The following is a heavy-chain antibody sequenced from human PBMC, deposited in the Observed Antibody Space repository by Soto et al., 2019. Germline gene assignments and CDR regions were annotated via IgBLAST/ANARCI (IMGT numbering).Heavy chain of an antibody. CDR2: IKQDGSEK. V-gene: IGHV3-7*01. CDR1: GFTFSSYW. J-gene: IGHJ5*02. CDR3: ARAVLLWNLGWFDP. Sequence: EVQLVESGGGLVQPGGSLRLSCAASGFTFSSYWMSWVRQAPGKGLEWVANIKQDGSEKYYVDSVKGRFTISRDNAKNALYLQMNSLRAEDTAVYYCARAVLLWNLGWFDPWGQGTLVTVSS. D-gene: IGHD2-21*01.